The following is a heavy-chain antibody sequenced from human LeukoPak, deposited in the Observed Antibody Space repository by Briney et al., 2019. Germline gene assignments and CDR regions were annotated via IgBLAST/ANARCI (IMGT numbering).Heavy chain of an antibody. CDR3: AKDRGTAYSRDGFDI. CDR2: ISHDGSYK. J-gene: IGHJ3*02. Sequence: GGSLRLSCAASGFTFSNYGMHWVRQAPGKGLEWVAVISHDGSYKYYADSVKGRFTISRDISKNTLDLQMNSLRAEDTAVYYCAKDRGTAYSRDGFDIWGQGTMVAVSS. V-gene: IGHV3-30*18. D-gene: IGHD3-9*01. CDR1: GFTFSNYG.